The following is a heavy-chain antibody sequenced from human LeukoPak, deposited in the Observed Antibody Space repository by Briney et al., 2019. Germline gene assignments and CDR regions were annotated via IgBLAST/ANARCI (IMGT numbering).Heavy chain of an antibody. CDR1: EFSVGSNY. Sequence: GGSLRLSCAASEFSVGSNYMTWVRQAPGKGLEWVSFIYSDGSTYYADSVRGRFTISRDNSKNTLYLQMNSLRAEDTAVYYCARRAGIYSHPYDYWGQGTLVTVSS. V-gene: IGHV3-53*01. CDR3: ARRAGIYSHPYDY. J-gene: IGHJ4*02. CDR2: IYSDGST. D-gene: IGHD1-14*01.